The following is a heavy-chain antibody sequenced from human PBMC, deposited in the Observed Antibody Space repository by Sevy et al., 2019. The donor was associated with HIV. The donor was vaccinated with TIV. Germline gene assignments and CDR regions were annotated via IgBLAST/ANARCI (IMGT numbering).Heavy chain of an antibody. CDR1: GFTFSDYN. V-gene: IGHV3-21*01. J-gene: IGHJ6*02. CDR2: ISSISNYI. D-gene: IGHD3-10*01. CDR3: ARETSSFGEGIYYGMDV. Sequence: GGSLRPSCAASGFTFSDYNMNWVRQAPGKGLEWVSSISSISNYIYYADSVKGRFTISRDNAKNSLYLQMNSLRAEDTAVYYCARETSSFGEGIYYGMDVWGQGTTVTVSS.